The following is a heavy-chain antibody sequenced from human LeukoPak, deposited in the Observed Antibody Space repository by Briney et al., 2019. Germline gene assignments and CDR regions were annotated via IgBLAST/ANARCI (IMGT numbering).Heavy chain of an antibody. CDR3: ARDFPYNWKRAGFIDY. D-gene: IGHD1-20*01. CDR1: GFTFDDYT. J-gene: IGHJ4*02. Sequence: PGGSLRLFCAASGFTFDDYTMHWVRQAPGKGLEWVSLISWDGGSTYYADSVKGRFTISRDNAKNSLYLQMNSLRDEDTAVYYCARDFPYNWKRAGFIDYWGQGTLVTVSS. V-gene: IGHV3-43*01. CDR2: ISWDGGST.